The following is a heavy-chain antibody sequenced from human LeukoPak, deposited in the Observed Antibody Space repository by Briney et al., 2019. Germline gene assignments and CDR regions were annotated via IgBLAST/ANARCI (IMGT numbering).Heavy chain of an antibody. D-gene: IGHD6-25*01. CDR2: LYHSGNT. V-gene: IGHV4-39*01. Sequence: KPSETLSLTCTVSGGPISNSRNYWGWIRQAPGKGLEWIGSLYHSGNTYYNPSLKSRATISVDRPKNQFFLRLSSVTAADTAMYYCARSSGFEPRIYFYYYMDDWGKGRAVTISS. CDR3: ARSSGFEPRIYFYYYMDD. J-gene: IGHJ6*03. CDR1: GGPISNSRNY.